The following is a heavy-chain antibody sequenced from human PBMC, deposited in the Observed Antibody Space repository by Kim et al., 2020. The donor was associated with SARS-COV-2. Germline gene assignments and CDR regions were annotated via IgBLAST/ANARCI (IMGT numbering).Heavy chain of an antibody. CDR3: ARHYYDSSSSYFDS. Sequence: SETLSLTCAVSGVSISSGDNSWTWIRLPPGKGLEWIGYFYQNGNTYYNPSLWTRVTISVDRSKNQFSLRLTSVTAADTAVYYCARHYYDSSSSYFDSWGLGTLVTVSS. CDR2: FYQNGNT. J-gene: IGHJ4*02. D-gene: IGHD3-22*01. V-gene: IGHV4-30-2*01. CDR1: GVSISSGDNS.